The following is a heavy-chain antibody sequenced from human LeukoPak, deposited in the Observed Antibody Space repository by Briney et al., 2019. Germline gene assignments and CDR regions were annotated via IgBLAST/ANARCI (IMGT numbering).Heavy chain of an antibody. CDR3: ARAMRWASDY. D-gene: IGHD4-23*01. CDR2: ITSNGGTT. CDR1: GFTFRSYG. J-gene: IGHJ4*02. V-gene: IGHV3-64*01. Sequence: GGSLRLSCAASGFTFRSYGMVWVRQAPGKGLEYVSGITSNGGTTYYGNSVKGRFTTSRDNSKDTLHLQMGSLRTEDMAVYYCARAMRWASDYWGQGTLVTVAS.